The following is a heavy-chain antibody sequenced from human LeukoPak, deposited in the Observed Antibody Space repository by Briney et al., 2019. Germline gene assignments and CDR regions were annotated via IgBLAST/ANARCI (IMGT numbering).Heavy chain of an antibody. CDR1: GFTFSYYE. Sequence: GGSLRLSCAASGFTFSYYEMNWVRQAPGKGLEWVSYISNSGATIYYADSVKGRFTISRDNAKSSLFLQMNSLRAEDTAVYYCARCYQLLCYWFDPWGQGTLVTVSS. D-gene: IGHD2-2*01. CDR2: ISNSGATI. J-gene: IGHJ5*02. V-gene: IGHV3-48*03. CDR3: ARCYQLLCYWFDP.